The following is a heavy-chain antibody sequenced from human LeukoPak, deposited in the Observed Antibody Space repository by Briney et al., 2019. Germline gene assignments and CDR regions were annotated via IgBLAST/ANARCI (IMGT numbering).Heavy chain of an antibody. Sequence: GGSLRLSCAASGFTFTDYMSWGRQAPGKGLEWVAKINQDGSAKYYVDSVKGRFTISRDNAKKSLHLQMDSLRVEDTAVHHCARDDLAVAYDYWGQGTLVTVSS. CDR2: INQDGSAK. CDR3: ARDDLAVAYDY. J-gene: IGHJ4*02. D-gene: IGHD4-23*01. V-gene: IGHV3-7*01. CDR1: GFTFTDY.